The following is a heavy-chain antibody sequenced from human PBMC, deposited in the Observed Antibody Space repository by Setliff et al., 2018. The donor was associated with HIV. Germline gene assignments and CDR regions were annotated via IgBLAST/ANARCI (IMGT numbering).Heavy chain of an antibody. CDR3: ARVQYHYVNNGDSYYFTH. Sequence: PSETLSLTCAVYGGSLSGYYWTWIRQSAGKGLEWIGHIYITGSTDYNPSLKSRVTISVDTSKNQFSLKLTSVTATNTAVYYCARVQYHYVNNGDSYYFTHWGHGTLVTVSS. V-gene: IGHV4-59*10. D-gene: IGHD3-10*02. J-gene: IGHJ4*01. CDR1: GGSLSGYY. CDR2: IYITGST.